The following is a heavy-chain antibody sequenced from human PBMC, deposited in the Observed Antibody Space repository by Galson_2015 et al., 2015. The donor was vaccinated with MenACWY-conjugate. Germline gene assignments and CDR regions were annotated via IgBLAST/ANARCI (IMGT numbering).Heavy chain of an antibody. CDR2: ISAYNGNT. J-gene: IGHJ3*02. D-gene: IGHD5-12*01. CDR1: GYTFTSYG. V-gene: IGHV1-18*01. CDR3: ARWLPGTFDAFDM. Sequence: VKVSCKASGYTFTSYGITWVRQAPGQGLEWMGWISAYNGNTNYAQKLQGRVTMTTDTSTSTAYMELRSLRSDDTAVYYCARWLPGTFDAFDMWGQGTMVTVSS.